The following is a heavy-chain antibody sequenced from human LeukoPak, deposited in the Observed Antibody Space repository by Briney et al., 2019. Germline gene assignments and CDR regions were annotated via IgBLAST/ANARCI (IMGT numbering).Heavy chain of an antibody. CDR2: IRYDGSNK. J-gene: IGHJ4*02. Sequence: GGSLRLSCAASGFTFSSYGMHWVRQAPGKGLEWVAFIRYDGSNKYYVDSVKGRFTISRDNSKNTLYLQMNSLRAEDTAVYYCAKQISGIAAAGTVFDYWGQGTLVTVSS. CDR1: GFTFSSYG. V-gene: IGHV3-30*02. CDR3: AKQISGIAAAGTVFDY. D-gene: IGHD6-13*01.